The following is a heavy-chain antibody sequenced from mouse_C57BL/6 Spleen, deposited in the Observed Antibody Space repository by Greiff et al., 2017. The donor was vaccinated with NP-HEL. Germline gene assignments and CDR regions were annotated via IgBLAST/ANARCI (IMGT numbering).Heavy chain of an antibody. Sequence: VQLQQSGPGLVQPSQSLSITCTVSGFSLTSYGVHWVRQSPGKGLEWLGVIWSGGSTDYNAAFISRLSISKDNSKSQVFFKMNSLQADDTAIYYCARNFLYYGSSYVYYFDYWGQGTTLTVSS. CDR1: GFSLTSYG. V-gene: IGHV2-2*01. D-gene: IGHD1-1*01. J-gene: IGHJ2*01. CDR3: ARNFLYYGSSYVYYFDY. CDR2: IWSGGST.